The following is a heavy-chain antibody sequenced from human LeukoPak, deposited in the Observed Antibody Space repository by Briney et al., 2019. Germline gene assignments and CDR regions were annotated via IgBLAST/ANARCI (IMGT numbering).Heavy chain of an antibody. Sequence: PSETLSLTCTVSGVSISSSSYCWGWLRQPPGKGLERIGSIYYSESTYYHPSLKSQFTRSVDTSKNQFSLKRSAVTAADTAVYYGARDSSGSYYGDFDYRGQGTLVTVSS. CDR1: GVSISSSSYC. CDR2: IYYSEST. CDR3: ARDSSGSYYGDFDY. D-gene: IGHD1-26*01. V-gene: IGHV4-39*07. J-gene: IGHJ4*02.